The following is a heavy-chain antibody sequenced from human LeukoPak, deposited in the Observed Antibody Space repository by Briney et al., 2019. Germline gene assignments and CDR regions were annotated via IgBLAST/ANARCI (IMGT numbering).Heavy chain of an antibody. V-gene: IGHV1-46*01. J-gene: IGHJ4*02. CDR1: GYTFTSYY. CDR2: INPSGGST. D-gene: IGHD6-19*01. CDR3: AREGSVAGTGNYSDY. Sequence: GASVKVSCKASGYTFTSYYMHWVRQAPGQGLEWMGIINPSGGSTSYAQKFQGRVTMTRDTSTSTVYMELSSLRSEDTAVYYCAREGSVAGTGNYSDYWGQGTLVTVSS.